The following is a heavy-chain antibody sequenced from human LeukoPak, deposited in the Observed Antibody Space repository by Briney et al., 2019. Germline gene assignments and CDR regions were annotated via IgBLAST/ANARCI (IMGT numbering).Heavy chain of an antibody. V-gene: IGHV5-51*01. D-gene: IGHD2-2*01. CDR1: GYSFTSYW. CDR2: IYPGDSDT. CDR3: ARHWPQLVPAAKKVGAYHYYYMDV. J-gene: IGHJ6*03. Sequence: GESLKISCKGSGYSFTSYWIGWVRQMPGKGLEWMGIIYPGDSDTRYSPSFQGQVTISADKSISTAYLQWSSLKASDTAMYYCARHWPQLVPAAKKVGAYHYYYMDVWGKGTTVTVSS.